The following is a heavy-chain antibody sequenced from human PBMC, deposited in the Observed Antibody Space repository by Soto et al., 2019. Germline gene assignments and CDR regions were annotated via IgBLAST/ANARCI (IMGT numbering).Heavy chain of an antibody. CDR1: GGSISSGGYS. CDR3: ARAHSNFDNWFDP. Sequence: QLQLQESGSGLVKPSQTLSLTCAVSGGSISSGGYSWSWIRQPPGKGLEWIGYIYHSGSAYYNPSLKMRGTISVDRSKNQFSLRLSSVTAADTAVYYCARAHSNFDNWFDPWGQGTLVTVSS. V-gene: IGHV4-30-2*01. CDR2: IYHSGSA. D-gene: IGHD4-4*01. J-gene: IGHJ5*02.